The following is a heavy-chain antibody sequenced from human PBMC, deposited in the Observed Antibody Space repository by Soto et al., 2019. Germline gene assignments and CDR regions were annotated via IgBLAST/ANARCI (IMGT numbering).Heavy chain of an antibody. D-gene: IGHD4-17*01. CDR1: GFTFNTYS. CDR2: IWYDGTQK. V-gene: IGHV3-33*01. CDR3: ARAGGTTVTGLWHFDS. J-gene: IGHJ4*02. Sequence: ESVGGVVQPGRSLRLSCEASGFTFNTYSMHWVRQPPGTGLEWLAAIWYDGTQKYYADSVKGRFIISRDNSKKTLYLEMNSLRAEDTAVYYCARAGGTTVTGLWHFDSWGQGTLVTVSS.